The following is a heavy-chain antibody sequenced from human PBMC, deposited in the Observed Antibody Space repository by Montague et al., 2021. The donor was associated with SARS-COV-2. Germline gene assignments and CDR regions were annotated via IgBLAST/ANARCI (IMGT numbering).Heavy chain of an antibody. CDR1: GSNFTNYW. V-gene: IGHV5-51*01. J-gene: IGHJ5*02. CDR2: VYPGDSET. D-gene: IGHD3-10*01. Sequence: QSGAEVKKPGESLKISCKDSGSNFTNYWIGWVRQLPGKGLEWMGIVYPGDSETRYSPSFQGLVTISVDKSISTAFLQWSSLRASDTAMYYCARQPGAYSGSLDFAPWGQGTLVTVSS. CDR3: ARQPGAYSGSLDFAP.